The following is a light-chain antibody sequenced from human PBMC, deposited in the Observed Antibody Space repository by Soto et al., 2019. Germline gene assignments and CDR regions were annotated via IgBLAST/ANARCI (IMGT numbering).Light chain of an antibody. J-gene: IGKJ1*01. CDR1: QSVSSSY. V-gene: IGKV3-20*01. Sequence: EIVLTQSPGTLSLPPGERATLSCRASQSVSSSYLAWYQQKPGQAPRLLIYGASSRATGIPDRFSGSGSGTDFTLTISRLEPEDFAVYYCQQYGSSPTWTFGHGTKVEIK. CDR3: QQYGSSPTWT. CDR2: GAS.